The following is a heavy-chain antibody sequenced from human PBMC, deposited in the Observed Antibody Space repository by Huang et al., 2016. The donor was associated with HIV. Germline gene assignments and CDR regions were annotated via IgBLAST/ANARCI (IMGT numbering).Heavy chain of an antibody. J-gene: IGHJ4*02. D-gene: IGHD3-3*01. CDR2: INGGNGDT. V-gene: IGHV1-3*01. CDR3: ARDPLDIRRHFDF. Sequence: QVQLVQSGAEVKKPGTSVKVSCKTSGYTFSSHALHWLRQAPGQRPEWMGWINGGNGDTKYSQKFQGRVTITSDTSANIGYMELNSLLSEDPAVYYCARDPLDIRRHFDFWGQGSLVTVSS. CDR1: GYTFSSHA.